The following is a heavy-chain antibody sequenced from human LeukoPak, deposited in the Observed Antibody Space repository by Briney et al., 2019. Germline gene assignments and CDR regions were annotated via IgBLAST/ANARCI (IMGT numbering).Heavy chain of an antibody. CDR1: GGTFSSYA. CDR2: IIPIFGTA. Sequence: ASVKVSCKASGGTFSSYAISWVRQAPGQGLEWMGGIIPIFGTANYAQKFQGRVTITADESTSTAYMELSSLRSEDTAVYYCARRSHYDFWSGTPHYYYYYMDVWGKGTTVTVSS. CDR3: ARRSHYDFWSGTPHYYYYYMDV. V-gene: IGHV1-69*13. J-gene: IGHJ6*03. D-gene: IGHD3-3*01.